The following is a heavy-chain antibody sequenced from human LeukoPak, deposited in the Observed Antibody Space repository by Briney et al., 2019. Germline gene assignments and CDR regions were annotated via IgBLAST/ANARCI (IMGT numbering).Heavy chain of an antibody. V-gene: IGHV1-69*04. J-gene: IGHJ6*02. CDR3: ARGDYGEHGPMDV. CDR2: IIPILGIA. Sequence: GASVKVSCKASGGTFSSYAISWVRQAPGQGLEWMGRIIPILGIANYAQKLQGRVTMTTDTSTSTAYMELRSLRSDDTAVYYCARGDYGEHGPMDVWGQGTTVTVSS. D-gene: IGHD4-17*01. CDR1: GGTFSSYA.